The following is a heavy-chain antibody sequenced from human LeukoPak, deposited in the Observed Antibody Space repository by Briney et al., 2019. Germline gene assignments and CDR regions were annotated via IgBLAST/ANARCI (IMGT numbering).Heavy chain of an antibody. CDR3: ARGLYYQDY. D-gene: IGHD2-8*01. V-gene: IGHV4-38-2*01. CDR2: LYHGGST. J-gene: IGHJ4*02. Sequence: SETLSLTCAVSGYSISSGYYWGWIRQPPGKGLEWIGTLYHGGSTYYNPSLKSRVTISVDTSKNQFSLKLTSVTAADTAVYYCARGLYYQDYWGQGTLVTVSS. CDR1: GYSISSGYY.